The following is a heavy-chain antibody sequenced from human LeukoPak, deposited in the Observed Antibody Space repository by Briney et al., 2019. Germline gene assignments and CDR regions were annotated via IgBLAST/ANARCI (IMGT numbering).Heavy chain of an antibody. CDR3: ARGIRWLDY. Sequence: KHGESLKISCKGSGYSFTNYWLSWVRQMPGKGLEWMGRIDPSDSYTNYSPSFEGHVTLSADKSISTAYLQWSSLKASDTAMYYCARGIRWLDYWGEGTLVTVSA. J-gene: IGHJ4*02. D-gene: IGHD4-23*01. CDR1: GYSFTNYW. CDR2: IDPSDSYT. V-gene: IGHV5-10-1*01.